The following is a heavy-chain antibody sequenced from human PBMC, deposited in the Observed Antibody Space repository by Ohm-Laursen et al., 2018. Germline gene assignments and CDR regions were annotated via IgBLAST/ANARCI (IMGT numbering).Heavy chain of an antibody. D-gene: IGHD7-27*01. J-gene: IGHJ6*02. V-gene: IGHV4-4*07. CDR2: IYSSGST. CDR3: ARVNSWGTYYYYSMDV. CDR1: GGSFSTYY. Sequence: SETLSLTCTVSGGSFSTYYWSWIRQPAGKGLEWIGRIYSSGSTNYNPSLKSRVTMSIDTSKNQFSLKLTSVTAADTAVYYYARVNSWGTYYYYSMDVWGHGTTVTVSS.